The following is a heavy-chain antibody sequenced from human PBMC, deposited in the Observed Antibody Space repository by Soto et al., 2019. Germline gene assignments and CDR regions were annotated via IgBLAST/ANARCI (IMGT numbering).Heavy chain of an antibody. CDR1: GGSISSGGYS. J-gene: IGHJ4*02. V-gene: IGHV4-30-2*01. Sequence: QLQLQESGSGLVKPSQTLSLTCAVSGGSISSGGYSWSWIRQPPGKGLEWIGYIYHSGSTYYNPSLKSRVTISVDRSKNQFSLKLSSVTAADTAVYYCARGQEGGLWPEPFDYWGQGTLVTVSS. D-gene: IGHD5-18*01. CDR3: ARGQEGGLWPEPFDY. CDR2: IYHSGST.